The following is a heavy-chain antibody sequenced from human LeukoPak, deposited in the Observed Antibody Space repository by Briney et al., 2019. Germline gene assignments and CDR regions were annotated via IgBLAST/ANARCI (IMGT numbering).Heavy chain of an antibody. D-gene: IGHD3-3*01. CDR1: GGSISSSSYY. CDR2: IYYGGST. V-gene: IGHV4-39*01. CDR3: ARRARFLEGGAQYYYYMDV. Sequence: PSETLSLTCTVSGGSISSSSYYWGWIRQPPGKGLEWIGSIYYGGSTYYNPSLKSRVTISVDTSKNQFSLKLSSVTAADTAVYYCARRARFLEGGAQYYYYMDVWGKGTTVTVSS. J-gene: IGHJ6*03.